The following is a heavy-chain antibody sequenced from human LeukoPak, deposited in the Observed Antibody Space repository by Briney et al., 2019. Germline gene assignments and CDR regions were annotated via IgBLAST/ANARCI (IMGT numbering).Heavy chain of an antibody. V-gene: IGHV3-73*01. Sequence: PGGSLRLSCAASGFTFSGSAMHWVRQASGKGLEWVGRIRSKANSYATAYAASVKGRFTISRDDSKNTAYLQMNSLRAEDTAMYYCAREGLREALDIWGQGTKVTVSS. CDR2: IRSKANSYAT. J-gene: IGHJ3*02. CDR3: AREGLREALDI. CDR1: GFTFSGSA. D-gene: IGHD4-17*01.